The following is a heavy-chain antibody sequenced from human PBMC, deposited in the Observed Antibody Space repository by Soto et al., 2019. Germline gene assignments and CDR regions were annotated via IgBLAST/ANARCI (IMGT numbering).Heavy chain of an antibody. J-gene: IGHJ6*02. D-gene: IGHD5-12*01. CDR3: ARGRGYSGDDHYYYFDMDV. CDR2: IIPIFGTA. CDR1: GGTFSSYA. V-gene: IGHV1-69*13. Sequence: AASVKVSCKASGGTFSSYAISWVRQAPGQGLEWMGGIIPIFGTANYAQKFQGRVTISVDESTSTAYMELSSLRSEDTAVYYCARGRGYSGDDHYYYFDMDVWGQGTTVTVSS.